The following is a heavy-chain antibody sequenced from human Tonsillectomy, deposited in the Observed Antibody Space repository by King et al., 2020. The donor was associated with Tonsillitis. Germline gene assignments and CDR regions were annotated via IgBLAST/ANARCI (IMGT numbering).Heavy chain of an antibody. J-gene: IGHJ4*02. CDR1: GFTFGTYW. D-gene: IGHD1-1*01. V-gene: IGHV3-7*03. CDR2: MNEDGSIK. Sequence: VQLVESGGGLVQPGGSLRLSCAASGFTFGTYWMTWVRQAPGKGLEWVANMNEDGSIKYHVDSVKGRFTISRDNAKNLLYPQMNSLRAEDTALYYCARGDNNSGDYWGQGTLVTVSS. CDR3: ARGDNNSGDY.